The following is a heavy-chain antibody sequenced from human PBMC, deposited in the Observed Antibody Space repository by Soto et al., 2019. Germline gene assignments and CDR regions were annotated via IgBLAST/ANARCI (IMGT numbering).Heavy chain of an antibody. CDR3: ATHSFLTGTTLYYYYGMAV. D-gene: IGHD1-7*01. CDR1: GYSFTSYW. J-gene: IGHJ6*02. V-gene: IGHV5-10-1*01. Sequence: PGESLKISCKGSGYSFTSYWISWVRQMPGKGLEWMGRIDPSDSYTNYSPSFQGHVTLSADKSISTAYLQWSSLKASDTAMYYCATHSFLTGTTLYYYYGMAVWGQGTTVTVSS. CDR2: IDPSDSYT.